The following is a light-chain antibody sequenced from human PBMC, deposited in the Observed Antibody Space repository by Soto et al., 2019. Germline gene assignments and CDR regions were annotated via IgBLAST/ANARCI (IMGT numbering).Light chain of an antibody. CDR1: SSNIGAGYD. V-gene: IGLV1-40*01. Sequence: QSVLTQPPSVSGAPGQRVTISCTGSSSNIGAGYDVHWYQQLPGTAPKLLIYGNSNRPSGVPDRFSGSKSGTSASLAITGLQAEDEADYYCQSSDSSLSGWVFGGGTTLTVL. J-gene: IGLJ3*02. CDR2: GNS. CDR3: QSSDSSLSGWV.